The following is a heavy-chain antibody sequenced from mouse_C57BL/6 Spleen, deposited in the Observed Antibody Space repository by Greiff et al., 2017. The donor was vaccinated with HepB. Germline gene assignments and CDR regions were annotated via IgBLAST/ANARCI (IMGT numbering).Heavy chain of an antibody. D-gene: IGHD1-1*01. Sequence: VQRVESGPGLVAPSQRLSITCTVSGFSFTSYGVSWVRQPPGKGLEWLGVIWGDGSTNYHSALISRLSISKDNSKSQVFLKLNSLQTDDTATYYCDKHGTVASFDYWGQGTPLTVSP. CDR1: GFSFTSYG. V-gene: IGHV2-3*01. J-gene: IGHJ2*01. CDR3: DKHGTVASFDY. CDR2: IWGDGST.